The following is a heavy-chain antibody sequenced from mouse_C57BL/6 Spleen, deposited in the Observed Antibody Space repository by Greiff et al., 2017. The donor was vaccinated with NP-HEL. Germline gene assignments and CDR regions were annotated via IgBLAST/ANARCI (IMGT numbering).Heavy chain of an antibody. CDR3: ARTTTVVAPAY. V-gene: IGHV5-17*01. CDR2: ISSGSSTI. Sequence: EVQVVESGGGLVKPGGSLKLSCAASGFTFSDYGMHWVRQAPEKGLEWVAYISSGSSTIYYADTVKGRFTISRDNAKNTLFLQMTSLRSEDTAMYYCARTTTVVAPAYWGQGTLVTVSA. D-gene: IGHD1-1*01. CDR1: GFTFSDYG. J-gene: IGHJ3*01.